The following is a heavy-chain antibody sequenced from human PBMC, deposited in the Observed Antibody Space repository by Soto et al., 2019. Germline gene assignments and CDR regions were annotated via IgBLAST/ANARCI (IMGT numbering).Heavy chain of an antibody. CDR3: ARLGVTTSVYYYTMVV. Sequence: AASVKVSCKASGFGLINYGFTWVRQAPGQGLEWMGWISAYNGNTIYAQNLQGRLTMTRDTSTSTAYMELRSLRSDDTAVYYCARLGVTTSVYYYTMVVWGQGTTVTVSS. D-gene: IGHD4-4*01. CDR2: ISAYNGNT. CDR1: GFGLINYG. V-gene: IGHV1-18*04. J-gene: IGHJ6*02.